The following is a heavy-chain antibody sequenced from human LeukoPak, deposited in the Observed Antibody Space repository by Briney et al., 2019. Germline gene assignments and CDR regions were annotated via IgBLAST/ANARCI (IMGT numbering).Heavy chain of an antibody. D-gene: IGHD6-19*01. CDR2: ISRNSGSI. Sequence: GGSLRLSCAASGFTFDDYAMHWVRQAPGKGLEWVSGISRNSGSIGYADSVKGRFTISRDNAKNSLYLQMNSLRAEDTALYYCAKGLAAVAGPFDYWGRGTLVTVSS. J-gene: IGHJ4*02. V-gene: IGHV3-9*01. CDR3: AKGLAAVAGPFDY. CDR1: GFTFDDYA.